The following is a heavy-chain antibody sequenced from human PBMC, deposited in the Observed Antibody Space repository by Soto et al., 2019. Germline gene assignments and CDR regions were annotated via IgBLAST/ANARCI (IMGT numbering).Heavy chain of an antibody. CDR1: GGSISSGGYS. CDR3: ARVASNYSGSWYPYFDY. CDR2: IYHSGST. D-gene: IGHD6-13*01. V-gene: IGHV4-30-2*01. Sequence: SETLSLTCAVSGGSISSGGYSWSWIRQPPRKGLEWIGYIYHSGSTYYNPSLKSRVTISVDRSKNQFSLKLSSVTAADTAVYYCARVASNYSGSWYPYFDYWGQGTLVTVSS. J-gene: IGHJ4*02.